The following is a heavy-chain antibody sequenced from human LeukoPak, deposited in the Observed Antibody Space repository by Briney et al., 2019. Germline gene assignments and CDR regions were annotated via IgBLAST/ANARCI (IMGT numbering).Heavy chain of an antibody. V-gene: IGHV4-4*09. CDR3: ARFYSGPSGWFVLWYFDL. CDR2: IYNSENT. CDR1: GGSVSSYY. J-gene: IGHJ2*01. D-gene: IGHD6-19*01. Sequence: SGTLSLTCTVSGGSVSSYYWSWIRQPPGKGLEWIGYIYNSENTKYNSSLESRVTMSVDTSKNRFFLKLGSVTAADTAVYYCARFYSGPSGWFVLWYFDLWGRGTLATVSS.